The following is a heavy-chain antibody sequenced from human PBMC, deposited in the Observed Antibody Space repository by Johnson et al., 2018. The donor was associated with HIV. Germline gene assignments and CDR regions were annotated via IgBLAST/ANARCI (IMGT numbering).Heavy chain of an antibody. CDR2: ITNSGSAT. V-gene: IGHV3-NL1*01. Sequence: QVQLVESGGGVVQPGRSLRLSCAASGLTFTNAWMNWVRQAPGKGLEWVSVITNSGSATDYAHSVKGRFTISRDNSKNTLYLQMNSLRAEDTAVYYCARDRYYDSSGPDAFDIWGQGTMVTVSS. J-gene: IGHJ3*02. CDR1: GLTFTNAW. CDR3: ARDRYYDSSGPDAFDI. D-gene: IGHD3-22*01.